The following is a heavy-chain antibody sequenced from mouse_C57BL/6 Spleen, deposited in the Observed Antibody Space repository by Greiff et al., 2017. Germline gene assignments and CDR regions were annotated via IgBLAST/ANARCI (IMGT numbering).Heavy chain of an antibody. CDR1: GFTFSSYT. CDR2: ISGGGGNT. J-gene: IGHJ3*01. Sequence: EVKLVESGGGLVKPGGSLKLSCAASGFTFSSYTMSWVRQTPEKRLEWVATISGGGGNTYYPDSVKGRFTISRDNAKNTLYLQMSSLMSEDTALYYCAIHGSNYAWFAYWGQGTLVTVSS. V-gene: IGHV5-9*01. CDR3: AIHGSNYAWFAY. D-gene: IGHD2-5*01.